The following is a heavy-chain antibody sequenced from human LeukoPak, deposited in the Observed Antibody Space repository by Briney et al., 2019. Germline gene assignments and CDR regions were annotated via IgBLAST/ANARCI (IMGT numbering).Heavy chain of an antibody. CDR1: GYTFTSYY. V-gene: IGHV1-46*01. J-gene: IGHJ2*01. CDR2: INPSGGST. D-gene: IGHD6-13*01. CDR3: VRGASTIAALNPFWYFDL. Sequence: ASVKVSCKASGYTFTSYYMHWVRQGPGQGLEWMGIINPSGGSTSYAQKFQGRVTMTRDTSTNTVYMELSSLRSKETAVFYCVRGASTIAALNPFWYFDLWGRGTLVTVSS.